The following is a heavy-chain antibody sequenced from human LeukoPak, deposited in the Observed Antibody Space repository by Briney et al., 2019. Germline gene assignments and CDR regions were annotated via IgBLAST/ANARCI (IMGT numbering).Heavy chain of an antibody. J-gene: IGHJ4*02. CDR3: ARSRTDIVVVVAALGDY. Sequence: ASVKVSCKASGYTFTGYYMHWVRQAPGQGLEWMGWINPNSGGTNYAQKFQGRVTMTRDTSISTAYMELSRLRSDDTAVYYCARSRTDIVVVVAALGDYWGQGTLVTVSS. D-gene: IGHD2-15*01. CDR1: GYTFTGYY. CDR2: INPNSGGT. V-gene: IGHV1-2*02.